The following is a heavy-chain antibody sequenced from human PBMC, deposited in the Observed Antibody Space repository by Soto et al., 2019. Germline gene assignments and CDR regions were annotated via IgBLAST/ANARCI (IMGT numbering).Heavy chain of an antibody. J-gene: IGHJ4*02. CDR2: MNPNSGTT. D-gene: IGHD2-8*02. V-gene: IGHV1-8*01. Sequence: QVQLVQSGAEVKKPGASVKVSCKASGYTFTSYDFNWVRQATGQGLEWLGWMNPNSGTTGYAQRFQGRGPMTRNTAISTAYRELSSLRSEDTAMYYCARVACTGGRCYYDYWGQGTLVTVSS. CDR1: GYTFTSYD. CDR3: ARVACTGGRCYYDY.